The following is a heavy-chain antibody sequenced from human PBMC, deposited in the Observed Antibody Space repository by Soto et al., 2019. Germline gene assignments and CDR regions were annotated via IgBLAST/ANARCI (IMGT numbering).Heavy chain of an antibody. J-gene: IGHJ5*02. D-gene: IGHD1-26*01. CDR1: GYTFSGDP. V-gene: IGHV3-23*01. CDR3: VRRVEGACFDP. CDR2: LTASGVGT. Sequence: GGSPRLSCAASGYTFSGDPMSWFRQAPGKGLEWVAALTASGVGTYYSDSVKGRFTVSRDNSKNTLYLQMYSLRVEDTAVYYCVRRVEGACFDPWGQGTLVTVSS.